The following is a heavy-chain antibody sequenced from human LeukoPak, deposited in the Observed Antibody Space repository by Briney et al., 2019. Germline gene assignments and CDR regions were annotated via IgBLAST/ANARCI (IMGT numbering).Heavy chain of an antibody. CDR3: VRESLVAGRPDPLDY. Sequence: GASVKVSCKASGYTFTDYFMHWVRQAPGQGLEWMGWINPKTGGTNYAQKFQGRVTMTRDTSINTAYMELSRLRSDDTALYYCVRESLVAGRPDPLDYWGQGTLVTVSS. V-gene: IGHV1-2*02. CDR1: GYTFTDYF. CDR2: INPKTGGT. J-gene: IGHJ4*02. D-gene: IGHD6-19*01.